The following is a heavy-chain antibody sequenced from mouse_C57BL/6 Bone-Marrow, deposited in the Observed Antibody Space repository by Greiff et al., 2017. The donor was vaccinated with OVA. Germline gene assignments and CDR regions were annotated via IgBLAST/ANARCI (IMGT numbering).Heavy chain of an antibody. CDR2: ISSGGSYT. CDR1: RFTFRRSR. CDR3: ARSISYDY. D-gene: IGHD1-1*01. V-gene: IGHV5-6*01. J-gene: IGHJ2*01. Sequence: EVQLVESIRGLVHPLWSLKLSYAASRFTFRRSRMSWARQTPDNRMEWVATISSGGSYTYYPASVTGRVTISRDKAKNTLYLQMSSLKSEDTAMYYDARSISYDYSGQGTTLSDSS.